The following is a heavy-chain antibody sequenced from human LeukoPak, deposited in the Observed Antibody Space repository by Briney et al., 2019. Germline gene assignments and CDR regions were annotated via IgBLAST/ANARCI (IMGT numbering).Heavy chain of an antibody. Sequence: PGGSLRLSCAASGFTFSSYAMSWVRQAPGKGLEWVSAISGSGGSTYYAESVKGRFTISRDNSNNTLYLQMNSLRAEDTAVDYCAKDSSCGPFVCWGEGALVSV. D-gene: IGHD2-21*01. J-gene: IGHJ4*02. V-gene: IGHV3-23*01. CDR1: GFTFSSYA. CDR2: ISGSGGST. CDR3: AKDSSCGPFVC.